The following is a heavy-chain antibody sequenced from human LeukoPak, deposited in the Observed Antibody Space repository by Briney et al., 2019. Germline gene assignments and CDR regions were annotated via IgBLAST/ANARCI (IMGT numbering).Heavy chain of an antibody. V-gene: IGHV3-30*18. Sequence: PGGSLRLSCAASGFTFTTYAIHWVRHSPGKGLEWVSVISYEGTNKFYLDSVKGRFTISRDDSRNTVYLQMNSLRAEDTAVYYCAKTTSLVAALYYFDYWGQGTLVTVSS. D-gene: IGHD2-15*01. CDR3: AKTTSLVAALYYFDY. J-gene: IGHJ4*02. CDR1: GFTFTTYA. CDR2: ISYEGTNK.